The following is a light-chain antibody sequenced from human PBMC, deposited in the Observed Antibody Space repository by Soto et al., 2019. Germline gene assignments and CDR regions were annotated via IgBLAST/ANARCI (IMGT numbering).Light chain of an antibody. Sequence: EIVMTQSPATLSVSPGERATLSCRASQSVSSNLAWYQQKPGQAPRLLIYGASSRATGIPVRFSGSGSGTEFTLTISSLQSEDFAVYYCQQYNNWPLTFD. J-gene: IGKJ5*01. CDR3: QQYNNWPLT. V-gene: IGKV3-15*01. CDR2: GAS. CDR1: QSVSSN.